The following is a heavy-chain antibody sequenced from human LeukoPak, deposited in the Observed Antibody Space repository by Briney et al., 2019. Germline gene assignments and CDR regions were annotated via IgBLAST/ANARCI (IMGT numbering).Heavy chain of an antibody. CDR3: ANLYHDFWSGYFEY. CDR1: GFTFSSYA. D-gene: IGHD3-3*01. Sequence: PGGSLRLSCAASGFTFSSYAMSWVRQAPGKGLEWVSAISGSGGSTYYADSVKGRFTISRDNSKNTLYLQMNGLRAEDTAVYYCANLYHDFWSGYFEYWGQGTLVTVSS. V-gene: IGHV3-23*01. J-gene: IGHJ4*02. CDR2: ISGSGGST.